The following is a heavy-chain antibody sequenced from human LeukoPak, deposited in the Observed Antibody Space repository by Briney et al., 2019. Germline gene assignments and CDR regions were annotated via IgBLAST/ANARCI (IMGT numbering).Heavy chain of an antibody. CDR3: ARRTPRKNRYYYDSSGYYYRGGFDY. V-gene: IGHV4-61*02. J-gene: IGHJ4*02. CDR2: IYTSGST. Sequence: SETLSLTCTVSGGSISSGSYYWSWIRQPAGKGLEWIGRIYTSGSTNYNPSLKSRVTISVDTSKNQFSLKLSSVTAADTAVYYCARRTPRKNRYYYDSSGYYYRGGFDYWGQGTLVTVSP. CDR1: GGSISSGSYY. D-gene: IGHD3-22*01.